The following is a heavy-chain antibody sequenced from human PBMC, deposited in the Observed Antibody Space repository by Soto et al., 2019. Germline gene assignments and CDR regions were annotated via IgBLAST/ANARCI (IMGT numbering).Heavy chain of an antibody. J-gene: IGHJ4*02. CDR3: ARESGWYEYYFDY. D-gene: IGHD6-19*01. CDR2: IWYDGSNK. V-gene: IGHV3-33*01. Sequence: PGGSLRLSCAASGFTFSSYGMHWVRQAPGKGLEWVAVIWYDGSNKYYADSVKGRFTISRDNSKNTLYLQMNSLRAEDTAVYYCARESGWYEYYFDYWGQGTLVTVSS. CDR1: GFTFSSYG.